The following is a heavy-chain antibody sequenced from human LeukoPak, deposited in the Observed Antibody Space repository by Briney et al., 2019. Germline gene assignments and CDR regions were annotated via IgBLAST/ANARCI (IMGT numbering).Heavy chain of an antibody. D-gene: IGHD3-10*01. CDR2: IWYDGSNK. V-gene: IGHV3-33*01. J-gene: IGHJ6*02. CDR1: RFTFSSYG. Sequence: GGSLRLSCAASRFTFSSYGMHWVRQAPGKGLEWVAVIWYDGSNKYYADSVKGRFTISRDNSKNTLYLQMNSLRAEDTAVYYCARGWGYYYGSGSPNSMDVWGQGTTVTVSS. CDR3: ARGWGYYYGSGSPNSMDV.